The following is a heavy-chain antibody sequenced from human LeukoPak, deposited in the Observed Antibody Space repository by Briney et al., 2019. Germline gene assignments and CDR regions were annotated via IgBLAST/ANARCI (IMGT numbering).Heavy chain of an antibody. D-gene: IGHD5/OR15-5a*01. J-gene: IGHJ4*02. V-gene: IGHV3-23*01. CDR1: GFTFSNYA. CDR3: AKRTTVSAGYYLDS. CDR2: ISGGGSYT. Sequence: GGSLRLSCAASGFTFSNYAMSWVRQAPGKGLEWVSTISGGGSYTYFADSVKGRFTVSRDDSKSMHFLQMNSLRPEDTALYFCAKRTTVSAGYYLDSWGRGTLVTVSS.